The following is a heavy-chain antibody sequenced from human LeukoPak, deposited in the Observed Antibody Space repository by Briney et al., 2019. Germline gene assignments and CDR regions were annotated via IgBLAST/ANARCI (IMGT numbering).Heavy chain of an antibody. CDR2: INHSGST. Sequence: SETLSLTCAVYGGSFSGYYWSWIRQPPGKGLEWIGEINHSGSTNYNPSLKSRVTISVDTSKNQFSLKLSSVTAADTAVYYCARGQIVVFAFDIWGQGTMVTVSS. CDR1: GGSFSGYY. D-gene: IGHD3-22*01. CDR3: ARGQIVVFAFDI. J-gene: IGHJ3*02. V-gene: IGHV4-34*01.